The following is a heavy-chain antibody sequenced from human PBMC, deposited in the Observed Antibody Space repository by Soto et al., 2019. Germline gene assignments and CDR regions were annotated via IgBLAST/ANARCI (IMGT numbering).Heavy chain of an antibody. CDR3: ARVGSGSYQGAFDI. CDR2: IYYSGST. CDR1: GGSISSGGYY. V-gene: IGHV4-31*03. D-gene: IGHD3-10*01. J-gene: IGHJ3*02. Sequence: SETLSLTCTVSGGSISSGGYYWSWIRQHPGKGLEWIGYIYYSGSTYYNPSLKSRVTISVDTSKNQFSLKLSSVTVADTAVYYCARVGSGSYQGAFDIWGQGTMVTVSS.